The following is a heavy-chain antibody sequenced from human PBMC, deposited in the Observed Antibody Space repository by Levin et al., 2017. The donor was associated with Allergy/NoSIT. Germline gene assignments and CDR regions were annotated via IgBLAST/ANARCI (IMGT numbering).Heavy chain of an antibody. D-gene: IGHD3-16*01. CDR1: GGSFSGYY. J-gene: IGHJ4*02. V-gene: IGHV4-34*01. Sequence: PSETLSLTCAVYGGSFSGYYGSWIRQPPGKGLEWIGEINHSGRTNYSPSVKSRLTILVDTSKNQFSLRLTSVTAADTAVYYCARGRSPLLGPDYWGQGTLVSVSS. CDR2: INHSGRT. CDR3: ARGRSPLLGPDY.